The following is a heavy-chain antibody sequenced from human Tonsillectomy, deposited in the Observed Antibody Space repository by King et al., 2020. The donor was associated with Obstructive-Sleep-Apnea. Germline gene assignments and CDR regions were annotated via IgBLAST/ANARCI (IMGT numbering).Heavy chain of an antibody. CDR1: GYSISSDYY. D-gene: IGHD3-16*01. CDR2: IYHSGST. Sequence: VQLQESGPGLVKPSETLSLTCTVSGYSISSDYYWGWIRQPPGKGLEWIATIYHSGSTYYNPSRKSRVTISVDTSKNQFSLRLRSVTAADTAVYYCARVGPSQTDYWGQGTLVTVSS. CDR3: ARVGPSQTDY. J-gene: IGHJ4*02. V-gene: IGHV4-38-2*02.